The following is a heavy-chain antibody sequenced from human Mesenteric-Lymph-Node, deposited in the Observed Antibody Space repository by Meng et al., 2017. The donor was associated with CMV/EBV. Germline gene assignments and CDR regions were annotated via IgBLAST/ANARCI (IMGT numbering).Heavy chain of an antibody. D-gene: IGHD4-17*01. CDR3: AHRLAAGDYVSYYFDY. Sequence: FSLSTSGGGVGWIRQPPGKALEWLALIYWDDDKRYSPSLKSRLTITKDTSKNQVVLTMTNMDPVDTATYYCAHRLAAGDYVSYYFDYWGQGTLVTVSS. CDR1: FSLSTSGGG. CDR2: IYWDDDK. V-gene: IGHV2-5*02. J-gene: IGHJ4*02.